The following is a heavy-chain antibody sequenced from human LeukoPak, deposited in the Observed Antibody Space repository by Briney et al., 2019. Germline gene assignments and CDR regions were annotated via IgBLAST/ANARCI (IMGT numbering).Heavy chain of an antibody. CDR3: ASVFYGYSNYGGGDFDY. Sequence: PSETLSLTCTVSGGSISSSSYYWGWIRQPPGKGLEWIGSIYYSGSTYYNPSLKGRVTISVDTSKNQFSLKLSSVTAADTAVYYCASVFYGYSNYGGGDFDYWGQGALVTVSS. V-gene: IGHV4-39*07. CDR2: IYYSGST. J-gene: IGHJ4*02. D-gene: IGHD4-11*01. CDR1: GGSISSSSYY.